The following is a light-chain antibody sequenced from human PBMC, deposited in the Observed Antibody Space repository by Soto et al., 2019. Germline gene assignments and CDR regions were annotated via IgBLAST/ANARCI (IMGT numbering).Light chain of an antibody. Sequence: HSVLTQPASVSGSPGQSITISCAGTTSDIGGYDYVSWYQHHPGKAPKLIIYDVTRRPSGVSPRFSGSKSGNTASLTISGLQAEDEADYYCSSYAGTNNFVFGTGTKVTVL. CDR1: TSDIGGYDY. J-gene: IGLJ1*01. CDR3: SSYAGTNNFV. V-gene: IGLV2-14*01. CDR2: DVT.